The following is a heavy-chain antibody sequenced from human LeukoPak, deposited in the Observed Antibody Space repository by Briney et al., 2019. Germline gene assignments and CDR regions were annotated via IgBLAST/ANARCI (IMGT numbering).Heavy chain of an antibody. CDR1: GGTFSSYA. CDR3: ARGRVIYGYYYYYGMGV. D-gene: IGHD2-21*01. Sequence: ASVKVSCKASGGTFSSYAISWVRQAPGQGLEWMGWINPNSGGTNYAQKFQGRVTMTRDTSISTAYMELSRLRSDDTAVYYCARGRVIYGYYYYYGMGVWGQGTTVTVSS. CDR2: INPNSGGT. J-gene: IGHJ6*02. V-gene: IGHV1-2*02.